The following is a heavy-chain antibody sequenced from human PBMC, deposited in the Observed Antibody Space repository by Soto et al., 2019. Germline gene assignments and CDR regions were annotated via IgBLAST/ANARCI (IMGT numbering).Heavy chain of an antibody. CDR3: ARTCIRFGPNDY. J-gene: IGHJ4*02. D-gene: IGHD3-3*02. Sequence: GGSPRLSCEAAGFAFNSYGLNWVRRTPGKGLEWVSFISGSIGNLYYGVSVRGRFTISRDNAKKSVYVQMNSPRVEHTAISYCARTCIRFGPNDYWGQGAPVTVSS. V-gene: IGHV3-21*01. CDR1: GFAFNSYG. CDR2: ISGSIGNL.